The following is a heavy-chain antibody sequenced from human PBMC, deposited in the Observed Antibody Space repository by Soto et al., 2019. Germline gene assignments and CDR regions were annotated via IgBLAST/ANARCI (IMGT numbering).Heavy chain of an antibody. CDR2: IIPIFGTA. CDR1: GGTFSSYA. CDR3: ERDLSLNSGWYNHFYYYYGMDV. J-gene: IGHJ6*02. D-gene: IGHD6-19*01. Sequence: QVQLVQSGAEVKKPGSSVKVSCKASGGTFSSYAISWVRQAPGQGLEWMGGIIPIFGTANYAQKFQGRVTITADESTSTAYMELSSLRSEDTAVYYCERDLSLNSGWYNHFYYYYGMDVWGQGTTVTVSS. V-gene: IGHV1-69*01.